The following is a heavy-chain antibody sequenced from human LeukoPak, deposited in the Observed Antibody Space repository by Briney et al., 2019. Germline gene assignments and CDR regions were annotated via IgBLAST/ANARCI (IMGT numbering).Heavy chain of an antibody. CDR3: ARSGYCSGGSCYWTNYYFDY. CDR2: ISAYNGNA. CDR1: GYTFTSYG. J-gene: IGHJ4*02. V-gene: IGHV1-18*01. D-gene: IGHD2-15*01. Sequence: ASVKVSCRASGYTFTSYGISWVRQAPGQGLEWMGWISAYNGNANYAQKLQGRVTMTTDTSTSTAYMELRSLRSDDTAVYYCARSGYCSGGSCYWTNYYFDYWGQGTLVTVSS.